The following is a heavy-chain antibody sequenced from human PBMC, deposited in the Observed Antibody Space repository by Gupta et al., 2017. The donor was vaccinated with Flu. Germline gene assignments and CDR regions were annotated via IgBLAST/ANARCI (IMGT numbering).Heavy chain of an antibody. CDR1: GGSISSSSYY. CDR2: IYYSGST. D-gene: IGHD5-12*01. CDR3: ARPLGMVATYFDY. V-gene: IGHV4-39*01. J-gene: IGHJ4*02. Sequence: QLQLQESGPGLVKPSETLSLTCTVSGGSISSSSYYWGWIRQPPGKGLEWIGSIYYSGSTYYNPSLKSRVTISVDTSKNQFSLKLSSVTAADTAVYYCARPLGMVATYFDYWGQGTLVTVSS.